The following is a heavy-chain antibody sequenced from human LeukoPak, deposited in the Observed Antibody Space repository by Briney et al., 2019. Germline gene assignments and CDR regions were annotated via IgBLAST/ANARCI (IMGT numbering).Heavy chain of an antibody. D-gene: IGHD3-10*01. J-gene: IGHJ6*04. CDR2: LSSSSSYI. V-gene: IGHV3-21*01. Sequence: GGSLRLSCAASGFTFSSYSMNWVRQAPGKGLEGVSSLSSSSSYIYYADSVKGRFTIYRDNAKNSLYLKMNSLRAEDTALYYCARDGSWTKMDVWGKGTTVTVSS. CDR3: ARDGSWTKMDV. CDR1: GFTFSSYS.